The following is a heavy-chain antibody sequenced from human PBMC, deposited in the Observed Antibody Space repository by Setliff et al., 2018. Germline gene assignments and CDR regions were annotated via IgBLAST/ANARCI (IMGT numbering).Heavy chain of an antibody. V-gene: IGHV3-33*01. CDR3: ARVDCSGTSCSYGYFYYMDV. J-gene: IGHJ6*03. Sequence: GSLRLSCAASGLTLINNGFHWVRQAPGKGLEWVAIIWHDGTNKYYADSVKGRFDISRDSSKNTVYLQMNSLTAEDTAMYYCARVDCSGTSCSYGYFYYMDVWGKGTTVTVSS. CDR1: GLTLINNG. CDR2: IWHDGTNK. D-gene: IGHD2-2*01.